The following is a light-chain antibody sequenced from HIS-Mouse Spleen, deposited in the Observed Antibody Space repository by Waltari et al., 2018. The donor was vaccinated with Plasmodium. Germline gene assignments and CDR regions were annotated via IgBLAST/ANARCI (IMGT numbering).Light chain of an antibody. CDR2: DAS. Sequence: EIVLTQSPATLSLSPGERATLSRRDSQSVSSYFAWYQQKPAQAPRLLIYDASNRATGIPARFSGSGSGTDFTLTISSLEPEDFAVYYCQQRSNWPRVLTFGGGTKVEIK. V-gene: IGKV3-11*01. J-gene: IGKJ4*01. CDR3: QQRSNWPRVLT. CDR1: QSVSSY.